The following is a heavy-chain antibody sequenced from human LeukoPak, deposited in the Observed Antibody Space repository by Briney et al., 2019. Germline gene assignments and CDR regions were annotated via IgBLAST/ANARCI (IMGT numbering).Heavy chain of an antibody. CDR1: GYTFTSYD. CDR3: ARAHRGIAAAGTQYWFDP. D-gene: IGHD6-13*01. CDR2: MNPNSGNT. J-gene: IGHJ5*02. V-gene: IGHV1-8*03. Sequence: ASVKVSCKASGYTFTSYDINWVRQAPGQGLEWMGWMNPNSGNTGYAQKFQGRVTITRNTSISTAYMELSSLRSEDTAVYYCARAHRGIAAAGTQYWFDPWGQGTLVTVS.